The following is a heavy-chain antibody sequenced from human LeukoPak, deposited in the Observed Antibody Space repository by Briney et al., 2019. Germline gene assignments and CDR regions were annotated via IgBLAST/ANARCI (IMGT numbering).Heavy chain of an antibody. D-gene: IGHD6-19*01. V-gene: IGHV3-48*01. J-gene: IGHJ4*02. Sequence: PGGSLRLSCAASGFTFSSYWMSWVRQAPGKGLEWVSYISGTSNTIYYADSVKGRFTVSRDNAKNSLYLQMNSLRAEDTAIYYCARDLGSYSSGWYMGFDYWGQGTLVTVSS. CDR3: ARDLGSYSSGWYMGFDY. CDR1: GFTFSSYW. CDR2: ISGTSNTI.